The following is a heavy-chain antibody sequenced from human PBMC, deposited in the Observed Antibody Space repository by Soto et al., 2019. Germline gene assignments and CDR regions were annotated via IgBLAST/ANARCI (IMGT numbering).Heavy chain of an antibody. CDR3: AKGGGSCCLDC. J-gene: IGHJ4*02. V-gene: IGHV3-23*01. CDR1: GFTFSTYA. Sequence: EVQLLESGGGLVQPGGSLRLSCAASGFTFSTYAMSWVRQAPGKGLEWVSAISGSGGNSTFYGDSVKGRFTISRDNSTNTLYLEMSSLGSENTAVYYCAKGGGSCCLDCCGQGTLVTVSS. D-gene: IGHD2-15*01. CDR2: ISGSGGNST.